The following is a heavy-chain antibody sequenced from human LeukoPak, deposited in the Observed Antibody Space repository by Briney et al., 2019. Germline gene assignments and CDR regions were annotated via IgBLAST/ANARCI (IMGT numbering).Heavy chain of an antibody. J-gene: IGHJ4*02. CDR1: GFTFSSYN. D-gene: IGHD3-3*01. Sequence: PGGSLRLSCAASGFTFSSYNLNWVRQAPGKGLEWVSSMTSTSHIYYADSVKGRFTISRDNAKNSLYLQMNSLRAEDTAVYYCARDLDFGSGYKDYWGQGTLVTVSS. CDR3: ARDLDFGSGYKDY. V-gene: IGHV3-21*01. CDR2: MTSTSHI.